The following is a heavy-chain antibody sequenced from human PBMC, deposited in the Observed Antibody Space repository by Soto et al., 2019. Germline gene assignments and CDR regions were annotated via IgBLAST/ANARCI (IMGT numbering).Heavy chain of an antibody. J-gene: IGHJ6*02. CDR3: EKDPAIFGVVNYYYYGLDL. Sequence: GGSLRLSCAASGFTFSSYAMSWVRQAPGKGLEWVSAISGSGGSTYYADSVKGRFTISRDNSKNTLYLQMNSLRAEDTAVYYCEKDPAIFGVVNYYYYGLDLWGQGTTVTVSS. CDR1: GFTFSSYA. V-gene: IGHV3-23*01. CDR2: ISGSGGST. D-gene: IGHD3-3*01.